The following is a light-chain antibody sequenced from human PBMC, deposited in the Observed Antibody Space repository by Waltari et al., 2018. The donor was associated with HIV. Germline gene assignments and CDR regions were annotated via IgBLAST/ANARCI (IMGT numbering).Light chain of an antibody. Sequence: QSVLTQPPSVSAAPGQKVTISCSGSSSNIGNNYVSCYQQLPGPAPKPVIYDNKKRPSGIPDRFSGSKSGTSATLDITGLQTGDEADYYCGTWDSSLSAGVFGGGTKLTVL. CDR3: GTWDSSLSAGV. V-gene: IGLV1-51*01. CDR1: SSNIGNNY. CDR2: DNK. J-gene: IGLJ2*01.